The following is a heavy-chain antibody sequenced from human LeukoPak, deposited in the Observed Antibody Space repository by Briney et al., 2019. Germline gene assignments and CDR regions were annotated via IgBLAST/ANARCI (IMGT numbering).Heavy chain of an antibody. CDR1: GFSLSTSGVG. Sequence: SGPTLVKPTQTLTLTCTFSGFSLSTSGVGVGWIRQPPVKALEWLAPIYWNDDKRYSPSLKSRLTITKDTSKNQVVLTMTNMDPVDTATYYCAHIGLGAYYFDYWGQGTLVTVSS. CDR3: AHIGLGAYYFDY. CDR2: IYWNDDK. V-gene: IGHV2-5*01. J-gene: IGHJ4*02. D-gene: IGHD4/OR15-4a*01.